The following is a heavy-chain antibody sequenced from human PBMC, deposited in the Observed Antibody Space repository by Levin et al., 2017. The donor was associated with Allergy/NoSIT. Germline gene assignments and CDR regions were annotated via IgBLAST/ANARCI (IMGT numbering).Heavy chain of an antibody. Sequence: PSETLSLTCTVSGGSISSSSYYWGWIRQPPGKGLEWIGSIYYSGSTYYNPSLKSRVTISVDTSKNQFSLKLSSVTAADTAVYYCARQMLPYYYDSSGYYYLWGQGTLVTVSS. CDR1: GGSISSSSYY. D-gene: IGHD3-22*01. CDR2: IYYSGST. CDR3: ARQMLPYYYDSSGYYYL. J-gene: IGHJ4*02. V-gene: IGHV4-39*01.